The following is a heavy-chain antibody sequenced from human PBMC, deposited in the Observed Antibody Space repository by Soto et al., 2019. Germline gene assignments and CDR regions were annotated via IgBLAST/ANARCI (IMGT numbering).Heavy chain of an antibody. V-gene: IGHV1-3*01. J-gene: IGHJ4*02. Sequence: ASVTVSCKASGYTFTSYAMHWVHQAPGQRLEWMGWINAGNGNTKYSQKFQGRVTITRDTSASTAYMELSSLRSEDTAVYYCARDDRGNPFYYFDYWGQGTLVTVSS. CDR1: GYTFTSYA. CDR3: ARDDRGNPFYYFDY. CDR2: INAGNGNT.